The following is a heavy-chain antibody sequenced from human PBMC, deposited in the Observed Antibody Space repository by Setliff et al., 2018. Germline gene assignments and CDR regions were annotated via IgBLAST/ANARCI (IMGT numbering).Heavy chain of an antibody. CDR1: GGSISSGSYY. CDR3: ARDPNGDYVGAFDP. V-gene: IGHV4-39*07. Sequence: KPSETLSLTCSVSGGSISSGSYYWGWIRRSPGKGLEWIGSMYYSGSTYYNPSLKGRVTLSVDTTKNQFSLKLTSMTAEDTASYYCARDPNGDYVGAFDPWGQGILVT. J-gene: IGHJ5*02. CDR2: MYYSGST. D-gene: IGHD4-17*01.